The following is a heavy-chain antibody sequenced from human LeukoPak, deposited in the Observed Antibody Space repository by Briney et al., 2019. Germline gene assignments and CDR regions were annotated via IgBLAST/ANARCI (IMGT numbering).Heavy chain of an antibody. J-gene: IGHJ4*02. Sequence: PSETLSLTCTVSGGSISSYYWSWIRQPPGKGLEWIGYIYYSGSTYYNPSLKSRLTISVGTSNNQFSLKLSSVTAADTAVYYCARRDSSGYSSYRHFDYWGQGTLVTVSS. CDR2: IYYSGST. D-gene: IGHD3-22*01. CDR1: GGSISSYY. CDR3: ARRDSSGYSSYRHFDY. V-gene: IGHV4-30-4*01.